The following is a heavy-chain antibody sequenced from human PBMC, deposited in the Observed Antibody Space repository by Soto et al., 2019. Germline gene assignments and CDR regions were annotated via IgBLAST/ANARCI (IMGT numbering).Heavy chain of an antibody. Sequence: SETLSLTCTVSGGSISSYYWSWIRQPPGKGLEWIGYIYYSGSTNYNPSLKSRVTISVDTSKNQFSLKLSSVTAADTAVYYCARDSAVRYYDFWSGYLNYYYMDVWGKGTTVTVSS. V-gene: IGHV4-59*01. D-gene: IGHD3-3*01. J-gene: IGHJ6*03. CDR2: IYYSGST. CDR3: ARDSAVRYYDFWSGYLNYYYMDV. CDR1: GGSISSYY.